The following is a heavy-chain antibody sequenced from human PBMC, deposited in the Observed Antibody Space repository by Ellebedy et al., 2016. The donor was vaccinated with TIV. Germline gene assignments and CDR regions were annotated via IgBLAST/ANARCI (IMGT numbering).Heavy chain of an antibody. CDR1: GYTFTDYY. D-gene: IGHD2-21*01. V-gene: IGHV1-2*02. Sequence: AASVKVSCKTSGYTFTDYYIHWVRQAPGQGLEWMGWINPNSGATDYAQKFQGRVTMTRDTSMLTAYMELNRLRCDDTAIYYCARVFFRDWAMRYWGQGTLLSVSS. J-gene: IGHJ4*02. CDR3: ARVFFRDWAMRY. CDR2: INPNSGAT.